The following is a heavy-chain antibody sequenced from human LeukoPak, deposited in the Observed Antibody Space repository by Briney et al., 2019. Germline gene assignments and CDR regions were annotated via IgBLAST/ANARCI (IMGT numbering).Heavy chain of an antibody. CDR1: GLTVSSSY. V-gene: IGHV3-53*01. Sequence: GGSLRLSCAASGLTVSSSYMSWVRQAPGKGLEWVSIIYNDGSTYYADSMKGRFTISRDNSKNTLYLQVNSLRAEGTAMYYCARNILFAFDIWGQGTMVTVSS. CDR2: IYNDGST. J-gene: IGHJ3*02. D-gene: IGHD2/OR15-2a*01. CDR3: ARNILFAFDI.